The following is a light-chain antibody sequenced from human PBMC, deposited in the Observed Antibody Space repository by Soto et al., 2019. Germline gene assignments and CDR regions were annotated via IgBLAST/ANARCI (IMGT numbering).Light chain of an antibody. CDR2: GVS. CDR3: QQYGSSPWT. V-gene: IGKV3-20*01. Sequence: EIVLTQSPGTLSLSPGERATLSCRASQSVSSSYFAWYQQKPGQAPRLLIYGVSSRATGIPDRFSGSGSGTDFTLTISRLEPEDFAVYYCQQYGSSPWTFGQGTKVEIK. J-gene: IGKJ1*01. CDR1: QSVSSSY.